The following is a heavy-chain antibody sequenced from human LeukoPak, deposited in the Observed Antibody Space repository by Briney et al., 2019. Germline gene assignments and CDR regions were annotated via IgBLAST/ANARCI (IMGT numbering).Heavy chain of an antibody. D-gene: IGHD5-24*01. CDR3: TRLRDGYDSDY. J-gene: IGHJ4*02. CDR1: GFIVSSNY. CDR2: IYSGGTT. V-gene: IGHV3-53*01. Sequence: GGSLRLSCAVSGFIVSSNYMSWVRQAPGKGLEWVSVIYSGGTTYYADSVKGRFIISRDNSKNTLYLQMSTLRAEDTAMYYCTRLRDGYDSDYWGQGILVTVSS.